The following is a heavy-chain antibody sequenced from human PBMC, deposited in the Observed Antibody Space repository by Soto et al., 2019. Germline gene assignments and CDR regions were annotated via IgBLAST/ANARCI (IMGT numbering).Heavy chain of an antibody. CDR3: ARSRSLDP. Sequence: ASVKVSCKASGYSFASYYMHWVRQAPGQGLEWMGIINPSDGSTNYAQKFQGRVTMTRDTSTSTVYMELSSLRFEDTAVYYCARSRSLDPWGQGTLVTVSS. V-gene: IGHV1-46*03. CDR2: INPSDGST. CDR1: GYSFASYY. J-gene: IGHJ5*02.